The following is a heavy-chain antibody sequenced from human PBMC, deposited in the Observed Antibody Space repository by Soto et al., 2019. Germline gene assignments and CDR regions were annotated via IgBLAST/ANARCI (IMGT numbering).Heavy chain of an antibody. CDR2: IYYSGST. J-gene: IGHJ5*02. D-gene: IGHD3-10*01. Sequence: SETLSLTCTVSGGSISSGGYYWSWIRQHPGKGLEWIGYIYYSGSTYYNPSLKSRVTISVDTSKNQFSLKLSSVTAADTAVYYCARVLWFGEFHWFDPWGQGILVTVSS. CDR1: GGSISSGGYY. CDR3: ARVLWFGEFHWFDP. V-gene: IGHV4-31*03.